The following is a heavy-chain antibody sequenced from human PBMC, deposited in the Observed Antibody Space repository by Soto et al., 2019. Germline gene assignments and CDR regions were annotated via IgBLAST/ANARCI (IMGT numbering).Heavy chain of an antibody. Sequence: PSETQSLTCAVSGGSISSSNWWSWVRQPPGKGLEWIGEIYHSGSTKYNPSLKSRVTISVDKSKNQFSLKLSSVTAADTAVYYCARGGWSSRRHAFDIWVQVTMFTVSS. J-gene: IGHJ3*02. CDR3: ARGGWSSRRHAFDI. CDR1: GGSISSSNW. CDR2: IYHSGST. V-gene: IGHV4-4*02. D-gene: IGHD1-26*01.